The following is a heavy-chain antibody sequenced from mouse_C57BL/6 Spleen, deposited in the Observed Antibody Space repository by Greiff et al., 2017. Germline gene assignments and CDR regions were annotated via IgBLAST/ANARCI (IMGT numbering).Heavy chain of an antibody. J-gene: IGHJ2*01. CDR3: ARAYSYFDY. CDR2: ISDGGSYT. CDR1: GFTFSSYA. Sequence: DVMLVESGGGLVKPGGSLKLSCAASGFTFSSYAMSWVRQTPEKRLEWVATISDGGSYTYYPDNVKGRFTISRDNAKNNLYLQMSHLKSEDTAMYYCARAYSYFDYWGQGTTLTVSS. V-gene: IGHV5-4*03. D-gene: IGHD2-10*01.